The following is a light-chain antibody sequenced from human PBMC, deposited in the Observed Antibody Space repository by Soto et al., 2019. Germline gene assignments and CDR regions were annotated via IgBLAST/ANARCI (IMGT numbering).Light chain of an antibody. J-gene: IGLJ2*01. CDR1: GSNIGANT. Sequence: QSVLTQPPSASGTPGQRVSISCSGSGSNIGANTVQWYQQSPGTAPKLLIYSNSQRPSGVPERFSASKSGTSASLAISGLQSEDEAQYYCAAYTGNWNGPVFGGGTKVTVL. CDR2: SNS. CDR3: AAYTGNWNGPV. V-gene: IGLV1-44*01.